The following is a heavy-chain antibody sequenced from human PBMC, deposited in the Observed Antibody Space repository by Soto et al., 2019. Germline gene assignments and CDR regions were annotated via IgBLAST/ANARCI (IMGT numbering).Heavy chain of an antibody. D-gene: IGHD1-1*01. V-gene: IGHV1-18*01. J-gene: IGHJ3*02. CDR3: ARLGRTGTNRVPDAFDI. CDR2: ISAYNGNT. Sequence: ASVKVSCKASGYTFTSYGISWVRRAPGQGREWMGWISAYNGNTNYAQKLQGRVTMTTDTSTNTAYMELRSQRSDDTAVYYCARLGRTGTNRVPDAFDIWGQGTMVTVSS. CDR1: GYTFTSYG.